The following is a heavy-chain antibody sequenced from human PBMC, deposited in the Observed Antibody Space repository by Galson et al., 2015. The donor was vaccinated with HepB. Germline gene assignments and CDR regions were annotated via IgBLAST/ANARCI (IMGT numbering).Heavy chain of an antibody. Sequence: SETLSLTCAVYGGSFSGYYWSWIRQPPGKGLEWLGEINHSGSTNYNLSLKSRVTISVDTSKNQFSLKLSSVTAADTAVYYCARAQPGLWSGWFYYYYGMDVWGQGTTVTVSS. V-gene: IGHV4-34*01. CDR3: ARAQPGLWSGWFYYYYGMDV. CDR2: INHSGST. CDR1: GGSFSGYY. J-gene: IGHJ6*02. D-gene: IGHD6-19*01.